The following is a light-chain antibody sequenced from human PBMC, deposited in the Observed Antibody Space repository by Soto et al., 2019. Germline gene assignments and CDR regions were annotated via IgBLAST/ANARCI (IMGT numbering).Light chain of an antibody. CDR1: QSISNS. Sequence: IVRTQSPASLSVSPGETATLSCRASQSISNSLAWYQQKPGQAPSLLIYGASTRATGIPARFSGSGSGTEFTLTISSLQSEDSALYYCHQYNNWPPRTFGQGTKLEIK. V-gene: IGKV3-15*01. CDR2: GAS. J-gene: IGKJ2*01. CDR3: HQYNNWPPRT.